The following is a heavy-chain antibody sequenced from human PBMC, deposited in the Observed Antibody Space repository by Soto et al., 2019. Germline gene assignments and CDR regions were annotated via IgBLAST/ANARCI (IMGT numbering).Heavy chain of an antibody. CDR2: IYYSGST. V-gene: IGHV4-30-4*01. CDR1: GGSISSVDYY. CDR3: ARAIVVVPGSGWDYFDY. D-gene: IGHD2-2*01. J-gene: IGHJ4*02. Sequence: SETLSLTCTVSGGSISSVDYYWSWIRQPPGKGLEWIGYIYYSGSTYYNPSLKSRVTISVDTSKNQFSLKLSSVTAADTAVYYCARAIVVVPGSGWDYFDYWGQGTLVTVSS.